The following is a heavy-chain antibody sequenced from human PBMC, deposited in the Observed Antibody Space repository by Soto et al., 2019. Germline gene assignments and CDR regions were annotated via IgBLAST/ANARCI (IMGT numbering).Heavy chain of an antibody. Sequence: GASVKVSCKASGGTFSSYAISWVRQAPGQGLEWMGGIIPIFGTANYAQKFQGRVTITADESTSTAYMELSSLRSEDTAVYYCARGPGELRKDYYFDYWGQGTLVTVSS. D-gene: IGHD1-26*01. CDR2: IIPIFGTA. CDR3: ARGPGELRKDYYFDY. V-gene: IGHV1-69*13. J-gene: IGHJ4*02. CDR1: GGTFSSYA.